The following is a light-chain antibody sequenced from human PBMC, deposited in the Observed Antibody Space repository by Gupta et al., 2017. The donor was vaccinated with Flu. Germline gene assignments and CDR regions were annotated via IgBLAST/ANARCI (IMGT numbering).Light chain of an antibody. J-gene: IGKJ2*01. CDR2: KAS. CDR1: PSINTW. Sequence: DIQMTQTPFISSASVGDRVTITCRASPSINTWLAWYQQKSGKAPTVLIYKASTLKSGVPSRFSGSGSGTEFTLTISGLQPDDFATYYCQQYHSYPITFGQGTKVEI. CDR3: QQYHSYPIT. V-gene: IGKV1-5*03.